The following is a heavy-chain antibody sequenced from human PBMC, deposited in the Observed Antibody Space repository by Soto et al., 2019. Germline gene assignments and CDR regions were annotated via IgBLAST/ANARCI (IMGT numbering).Heavy chain of an antibody. J-gene: IGHJ6*02. V-gene: IGHV1-8*01. Sequence: QVQLVQSGAEVKKPGASVKVSCKASGYTFTSYDINWVRQATGQGLEWMGWMNPNSGNTGYAQQFQGRVTMTKNTSISTAYMELSSLRTEDTAVYYCARERTGATSMDVWGQGTTVTVSS. CDR1: GYTFTSYD. CDR3: ARERTGATSMDV. D-gene: IGHD1-1*01. CDR2: MNPNSGNT.